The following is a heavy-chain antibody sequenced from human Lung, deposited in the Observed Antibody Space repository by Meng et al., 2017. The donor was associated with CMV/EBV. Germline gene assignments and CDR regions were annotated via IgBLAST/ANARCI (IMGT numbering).Heavy chain of an antibody. J-gene: IGHJ5*02. V-gene: IGHV4-31*02. CDR2: IYYSGST. CDR1: SGGYY. D-gene: IGHD2-2*01. CDR3: ARPMKDCSSTSCWNAYVDP. Sequence: SGGYYWSWIRQHPGKGLEWIGYIYYSGSTYYNPSLKSRVTISVDTSKNQFSLKLSSVTAADTAVYYCARPMKDCSSTSCWNAYVDPWGQGTLITVSS.